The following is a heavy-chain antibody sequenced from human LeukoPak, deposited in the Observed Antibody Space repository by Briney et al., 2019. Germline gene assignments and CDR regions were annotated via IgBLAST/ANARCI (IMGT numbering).Heavy chain of an antibody. CDR2: INPSGGST. J-gene: IGHJ4*02. D-gene: IGHD6-13*01. V-gene: IGHV1-46*01. Sequence: ASVKVSCKASGYTFTSYYMHWVRQAPGQGLEWMGIINPSGGSTSYAQKFQGRVTMTRGMSTSTVYMELSSLRSEDTAVYYCAREGIAAVRTQARDFDYWGQGTLVTVSS. CDR1: GYTFTSYY. CDR3: AREGIAAVRTQARDFDY.